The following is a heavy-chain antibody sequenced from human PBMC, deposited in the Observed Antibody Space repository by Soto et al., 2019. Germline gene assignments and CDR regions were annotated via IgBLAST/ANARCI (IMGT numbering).Heavy chain of an antibody. CDR2: VSPHGANT. D-gene: IGHD1-1*01. CDR3: ATEGAKTTWNFDC. J-gene: IGHJ4*02. Sequence: PGGSLRLSCVASGFTFGSCGMNWVRQAPGKGLEWVAGVSPHGANTYYADSVRGRFIISRDDSRNTVSLDMNSLRGEDSAVYYCATEGAKTTWNFDCWGQGTVVTVSS. CDR1: GFTFGSCG. V-gene: IGHV3-23*01.